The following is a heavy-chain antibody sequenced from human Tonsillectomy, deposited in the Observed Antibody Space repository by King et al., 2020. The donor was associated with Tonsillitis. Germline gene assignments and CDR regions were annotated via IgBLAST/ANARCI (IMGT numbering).Heavy chain of an antibody. D-gene: IGHD1-26*01. CDR3: ARDQSWELPFDY. V-gene: IGHV3-21*01. CDR2: ISSSSSYI. J-gene: IGHJ4*02. Sequence: VQLVESGGGLVKPGGSLRLSCAASGFTFSSYSMNWVRQAPGKGLEWVSSISSSSSYIYYADSVKGRFTISRDNAKNSLYLQMNSLRAEDTAVYYCARDQSWELPFDYWGQGTLVTGAS. CDR1: GFTFSSYS.